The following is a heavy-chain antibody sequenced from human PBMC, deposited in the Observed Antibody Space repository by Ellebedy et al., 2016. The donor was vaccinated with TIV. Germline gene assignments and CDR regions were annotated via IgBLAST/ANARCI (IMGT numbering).Heavy chain of an antibody. D-gene: IGHD6-19*01. CDR1: GYTFTGYY. CDR3: ARVELEQWLNTGPAFDI. J-gene: IGHJ3*02. Sequence: ASVKVSXXASGYTFTGYYMHWVRQAPGQGLEWMGWINPNSGGTNYAQKFQGWVTMTRDTSASTAYMELSSLRSEDTAVYYCARVELEQWLNTGPAFDIWGQGTMVTVSS. V-gene: IGHV1-2*04. CDR2: INPNSGGT.